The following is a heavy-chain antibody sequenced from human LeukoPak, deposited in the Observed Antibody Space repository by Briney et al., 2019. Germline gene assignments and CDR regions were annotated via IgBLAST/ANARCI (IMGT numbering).Heavy chain of an antibody. CDR2: INPNSGGT. CDR3: ARAPRVYVTYYMDV. J-gene: IGHJ6*03. D-gene: IGHD2-8*01. Sequence: GASVKVSCKASGGIFSSYAISWVRQAPGQGLEWMGWINPNSGGTNYAQKFQGRVTMTRDTSISTAYMELSRLRSDDTAVYYCARAPRVYVTYYMDVWGKGTTVTVSS. V-gene: IGHV1-2*02. CDR1: GGIFSSYA.